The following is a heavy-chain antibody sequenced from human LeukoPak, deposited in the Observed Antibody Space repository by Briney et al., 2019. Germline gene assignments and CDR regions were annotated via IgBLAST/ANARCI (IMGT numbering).Heavy chain of an antibody. CDR2: ISYDGSSE. D-gene: IGHD3-22*01. CDR3: AKAYDSNGYYYVNWFDP. J-gene: IGHJ5*02. Sequence: GGSLRLSCAASGFTFSSYGMHWVRQAPGKGLEWVAVISYDGSSEYCADSVKGRFTISRDNSKNTLFLQMNSLRAEDTAVYYCAKAYDSNGYYYVNWFDPWGQGTLVTVS. V-gene: IGHV3-30*18. CDR1: GFTFSSYG.